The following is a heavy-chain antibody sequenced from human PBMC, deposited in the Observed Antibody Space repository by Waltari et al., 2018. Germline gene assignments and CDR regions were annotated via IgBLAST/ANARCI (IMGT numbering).Heavy chain of an antibody. V-gene: IGHV4-59*01. D-gene: IGHD2-15*01. CDR3: ARGKPMTPVVY. Sequence: QVQLQESGPGLVKPSETLSLTCTVSGGSISSYYWSWIRQPPGKGLEWIGYIYYSGSTNYHPALKSRVTISVDTSKNQFSLKLSSVTAADTAVYYCARGKPMTPVVYWGQGTLVTVSS. CDR2: IYYSGST. CDR1: GGSISSYY. J-gene: IGHJ4*02.